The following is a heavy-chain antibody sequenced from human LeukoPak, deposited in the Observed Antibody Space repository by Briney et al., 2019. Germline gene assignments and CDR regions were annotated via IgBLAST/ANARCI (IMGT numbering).Heavy chain of an antibody. D-gene: IGHD3-10*01. J-gene: IGHJ5*02. V-gene: IGHV4-61*02. CDR1: GGSISSGSYY. CDR2: IYTSGST. CDR3: ATHSIRGVIEVGGNWFDP. Sequence: PSETLSLTCTVSGGSISSGSYYWSWIRQPAGKGLEWIGRIYTSGSTNYNPSLKSRVTISVDTSKNQFSLKLSSVTAADTAVYYCATHSIRGVIEVGGNWFDPWGQGTLVTVSS.